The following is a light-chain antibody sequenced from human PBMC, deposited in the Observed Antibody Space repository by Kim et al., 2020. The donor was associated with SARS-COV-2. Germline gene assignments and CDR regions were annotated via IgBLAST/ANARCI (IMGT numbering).Light chain of an antibody. V-gene: IGLV3-19*01. Sequence: SSELTQDPAVSVALGQTVRITCQGDSLRSYYATWYQQKPRQAPVLVIYGRDNRPSGIPDRFSGCASGNTASLTISGAQAEDEAEFYCQSRDSGGNVVFGGGTKLTVL. CDR2: GRD. CDR1: SLRSYY. J-gene: IGLJ2*01. CDR3: QSRDSGGNVV.